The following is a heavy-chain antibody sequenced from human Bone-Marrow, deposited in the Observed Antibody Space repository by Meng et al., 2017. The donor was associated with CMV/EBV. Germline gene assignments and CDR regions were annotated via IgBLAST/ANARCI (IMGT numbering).Heavy chain of an antibody. CDR1: GGSVSSGSYY. CDR3: ARDAPLYDFWSGYYTGFYYGMDV. J-gene: IGHJ6*01. V-gene: IGHV4-61*01. D-gene: IGHD3-3*01. CDR2: IYYSGST. Sequence: SETLSLTCTVSGGSVSSGSYYWSWIRQPPGKGLEWIGYIYYSGSTNYNPSLKSRVTISVDTSKNQFSLKLSSVTAADTAVYYCARDAPLYDFWSGYYTGFYYGMDVWGQGTTVTVSS.